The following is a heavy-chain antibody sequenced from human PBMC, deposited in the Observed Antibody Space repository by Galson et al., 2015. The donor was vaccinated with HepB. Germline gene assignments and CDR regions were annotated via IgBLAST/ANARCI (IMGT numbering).Heavy chain of an antibody. V-gene: IGHV3-7*03. Sequence: SLRLSCAASGFTFSSYWMSWVRQAPGKGLEWVANIKQDGSEKYYVDSVKGRFTISRDNAKNSLYLQMNSLRAEDTAVYYCARARQQWLPRPPYYYYMDVWGKATTVTVSS. CDR1: GFTFSSYW. CDR3: ARARQQWLPRPPYYYYMDV. J-gene: IGHJ6*03. CDR2: IKQDGSEK. D-gene: IGHD6-19*01.